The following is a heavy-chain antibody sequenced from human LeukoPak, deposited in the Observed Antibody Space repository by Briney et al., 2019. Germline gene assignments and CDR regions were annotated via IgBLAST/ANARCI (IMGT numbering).Heavy chain of an antibody. CDR3: ARHGQTAMVPIDY. CDR1: GGPIRGYY. CDR2: IFYSGST. V-gene: IGHV4-59*08. J-gene: IGHJ4*02. Sequence: PSETLSLTCTVSGGPIRGYYWSWIRQPPGRALEWVGYIFYSGSTNYNPSLKSRVTILVDTSKNQFSLKLSSVTAADTAVYYCARHGQTAMVPIDYWGQGTLVTVSS. D-gene: IGHD5-18*01.